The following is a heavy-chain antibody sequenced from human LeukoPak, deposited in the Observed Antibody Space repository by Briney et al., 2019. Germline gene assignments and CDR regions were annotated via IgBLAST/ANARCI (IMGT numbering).Heavy chain of an antibody. Sequence: GGSLRLSCVGSGFTFSNYWMHWGRQAPGKGLVWVSRITPDGRSTNYADSVKGRFTISRDNAKNTLYLQMNSLRVDDTAVYYCTRDTFGFHDSWGQGTLVTVSS. CDR3: TRDTFGFHDS. CDR2: ITPDGRST. CDR1: GFTFSNYW. V-gene: IGHV3-74*01. J-gene: IGHJ4*02. D-gene: IGHD3-10*01.